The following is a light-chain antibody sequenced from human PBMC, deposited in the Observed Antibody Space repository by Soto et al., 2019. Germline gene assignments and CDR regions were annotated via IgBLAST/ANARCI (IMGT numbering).Light chain of an antibody. CDR3: QQCGSSPWT. V-gene: IGKV3-20*01. J-gene: IGKJ1*01. Sequence: EIVLTQSPGTLSLSPGERAILSCRASQSVSSTYLAWYQQKPGQAPRLLIYGASTRATGIPDRFSGSGSGTDFTLTISRLEPEDSAVYVCQQCGSSPWTFGQGTKVDIK. CDR1: QSVSSTY. CDR2: GAS.